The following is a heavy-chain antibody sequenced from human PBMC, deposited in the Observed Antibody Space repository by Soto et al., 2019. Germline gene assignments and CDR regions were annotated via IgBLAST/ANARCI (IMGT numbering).Heavy chain of an antibody. CDR1: GDSVSSNSAA. V-gene: IGHV6-1*01. CDR3: ARAPGYDHYHYYGMDV. D-gene: IGHD3-3*01. CDR2: TYYRSKWYN. Sequence: QVQLQQSGPGLVKPSQTLSLTCAISGDSVSSNSAAWNWIRQSPSRGLEWLGRTYYRSKWYNDYAVSVNSRITINPDTSKNQFSLQMNSVTPEDTAAYYCARAPGYDHYHYYGMDVWGQGTTVTVSS. J-gene: IGHJ6*02.